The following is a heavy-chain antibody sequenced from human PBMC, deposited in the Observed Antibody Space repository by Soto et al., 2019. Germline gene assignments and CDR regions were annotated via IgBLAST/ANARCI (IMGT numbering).Heavy chain of an antibody. CDR1: GFTFSSYA. CDR2: ISGSGGST. CDR3: AKARSFSRNGYYYDSSGVHDAFDI. V-gene: IGHV3-23*01. J-gene: IGHJ3*02. D-gene: IGHD3-22*01. Sequence: PGGSLRLSCAASGFTFSSYAMSWVRQAPGKGLEWVSAISGSGGSTYYADSVKGRFTISRDNSKNTLYLQMNSLRAEDTAVYYCAKARSFSRNGYYYDSSGVHDAFDIWGQGTMVTVSS.